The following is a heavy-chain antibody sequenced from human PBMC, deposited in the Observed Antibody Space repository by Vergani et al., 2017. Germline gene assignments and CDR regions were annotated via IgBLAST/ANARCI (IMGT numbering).Heavy chain of an antibody. V-gene: IGHV1-18*01. CDR2: ISAYNGNT. Sequence: QVQLVQSGAEVKKPGASVKVSCKASGYTFTSYGISWVRQAPGQGLEWMGWISAYNGNTNYAQKLQGRVTMTTDTSTSTAYMELRSLGSDDTAVYYCARGRGDVLLWFGEPSDWFDPWGQGTLVTVSS. CDR3: ARGRGDVLLWFGEPSDWFDP. J-gene: IGHJ5*02. CDR1: GYTFTSYG. D-gene: IGHD3-10*01.